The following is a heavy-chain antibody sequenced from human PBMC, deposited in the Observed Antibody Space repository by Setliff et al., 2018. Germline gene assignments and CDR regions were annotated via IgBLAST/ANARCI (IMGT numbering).Heavy chain of an antibody. D-gene: IGHD5-12*01. V-gene: IGHV3-15*01. J-gene: IGHJ4*02. CDR2: IKSKTDGGTT. CDR3: ARGPRDGYNSGLDY. Sequence: GGSLRLSCAASGFTFSNAWMSWVRQAPGKGLEWVGRIKSKTDGGTTDYAAPVKGRFTISRDDSKSIAYLQMNSLKTEDTAVYYCARGPRDGYNSGLDYWGQGALVTVSS. CDR1: GFTFSNAW.